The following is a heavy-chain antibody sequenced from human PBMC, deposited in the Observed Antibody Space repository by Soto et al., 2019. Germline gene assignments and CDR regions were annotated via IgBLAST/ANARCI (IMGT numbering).Heavy chain of an antibody. D-gene: IGHD2-15*01. Sequence: PSETLSLTCTVSGGSISSYYWSWIRQPPGKGLEWIGYIYYSGSTNYNPSLKSRVTISVDTSKNQFSLKLSSVTAADTAVYYCARVGYCSGGSSYFSYYYGMDVWGQGTTVTVSS. J-gene: IGHJ6*02. CDR1: GGSISSYY. CDR3: ARVGYCSGGSSYFSYYYGMDV. V-gene: IGHV4-59*01. CDR2: IYYSGST.